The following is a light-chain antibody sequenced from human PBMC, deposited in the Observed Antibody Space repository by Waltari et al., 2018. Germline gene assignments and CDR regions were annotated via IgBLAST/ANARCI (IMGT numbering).Light chain of an antibody. Sequence: DIVLTQSPGILSLSPGERATLSCRASQSVSRTLAWYQQKPGQAPRLLMYGASTRATGIPDRFSGGGSGTDFSLTISRLEPEDFAVYYCQHYVRLPATFGQGTKVEIK. J-gene: IGKJ1*01. CDR3: QHYVRLPAT. CDR2: GAS. CDR1: QSVSRT. V-gene: IGKV3-20*01.